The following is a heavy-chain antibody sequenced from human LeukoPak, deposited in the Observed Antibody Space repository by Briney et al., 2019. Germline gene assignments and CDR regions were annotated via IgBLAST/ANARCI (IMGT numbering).Heavy chain of an antibody. J-gene: IGHJ6*02. CDR3: AREMVVPAATTYCYYGMDV. D-gene: IGHD2-2*01. V-gene: IGHV3-48*03. CDR1: GFTFSSYE. Sequence: GGSLRLSCAASGFTFSSYEMNWVRQAPGKGLEWVSYISSSGSTIYYAGSVKGRFTISRDNAKNSLYLQMNSLRAEDTAVYYCAREMVVPAATTYCYYGMDVWGQGTTVTVSS. CDR2: ISSSGSTI.